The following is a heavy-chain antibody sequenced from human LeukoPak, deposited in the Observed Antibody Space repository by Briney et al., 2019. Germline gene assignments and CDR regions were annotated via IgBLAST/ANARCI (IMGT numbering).Heavy chain of an antibody. V-gene: IGHV3-48*02. CDR2: ISSGGGTR. CDR3: ATEGRSYSPGY. J-gene: IGHJ4*02. Sequence: GGSLRLSRAASGFTFSDSGMNWVRQAPGKGLEWISYISSGGGTRYYADCVKGRFTISRDNAENSLYLQMNSLRDDDTAVYYCATEGRSYSPGYWGQGTLVTVSS. CDR1: GFTFSDSG. D-gene: IGHD3-10*01.